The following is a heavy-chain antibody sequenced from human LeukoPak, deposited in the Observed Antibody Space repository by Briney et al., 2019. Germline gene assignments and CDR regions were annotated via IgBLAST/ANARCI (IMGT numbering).Heavy chain of an antibody. CDR3: TRDRYGSSDYSYYMDV. D-gene: IGHD4-17*01. Sequence: SGGSLRLSCAVSGFTFSVYGMGWVRQAPGKGLEWVSAITGSGGRTYYADSEKGRFTISRDNSKNTLYLQMKSLRAEDTAVYYCTRDRYGSSDYSYYMDVWGKGTTVTISS. CDR2: ITGSGGRT. CDR1: GFTFSVYG. J-gene: IGHJ6*03. V-gene: IGHV3-23*01.